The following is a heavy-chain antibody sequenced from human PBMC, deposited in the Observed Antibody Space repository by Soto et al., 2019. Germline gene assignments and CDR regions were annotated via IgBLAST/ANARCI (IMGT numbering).Heavy chain of an antibody. CDR2: IYPGDSDT. J-gene: IGHJ5*02. V-gene: IGHV5-51*01. D-gene: IGHD6-13*01. Sequence: RGESLKISCKGSGYSFTTYWIGWVRQMPVKGLEWMGIIYPGDSDTIYSPSFQGQVTISADKSISTTYLQWSSLRASDTAMYYCARGSGSSNWYRNWFDPWGLRTLVTVSS. CDR3: ARGSGSSNWYRNWFDP. CDR1: GYSFTTYW.